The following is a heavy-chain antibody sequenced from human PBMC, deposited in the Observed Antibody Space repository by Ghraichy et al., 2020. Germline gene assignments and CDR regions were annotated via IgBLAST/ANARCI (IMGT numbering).Heavy chain of an antibody. J-gene: IGHJ4*02. V-gene: IGHV3-64*02. CDR2: VSGNGGST. Sequence: ETLSLTCAASGFTFSNFVMHWVRQAPGKGLEYVSGVSGNGGSTYYADSVKGRFTISRDNSKNTLHLQMDSLRAEDMAIYHCARGGLDYWGQGTLVTVSS. CDR3: ARGGLDY. D-gene: IGHD3-16*01. CDR1: GFTFSNFV.